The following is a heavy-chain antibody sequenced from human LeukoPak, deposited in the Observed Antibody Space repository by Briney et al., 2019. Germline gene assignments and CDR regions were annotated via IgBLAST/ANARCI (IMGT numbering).Heavy chain of an antibody. CDR2: FYVSGAT. Sequence: PGGSLRLSCAVSGFTVSSNYMGWVRQTPGKGLEWVSVFYVSGATYYAESVKGRFTISRDTYENTLLLQMNTLRVEDTAVYYCARLEKKPYYYMDVWGKGTTVTVSS. V-gene: IGHV3-53*01. CDR3: ARLEKKPYYYMDV. CDR1: GFTVSSNY. J-gene: IGHJ6*04. D-gene: IGHD3-10*01.